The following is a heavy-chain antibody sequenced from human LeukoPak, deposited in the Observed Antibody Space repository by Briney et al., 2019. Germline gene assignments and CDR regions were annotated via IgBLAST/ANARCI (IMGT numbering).Heavy chain of an antibody. J-gene: IGHJ6*02. CDR2: ISYDGSNK. D-gene: IGHD2-2*01. CDR1: GFTFSSYG. CDR3: AKVVVPAAMEFYYYYGMDV. Sequence: GGSLRLSCAASGFTFSSYGMHWVRQAPGKGLEWVAVISYDGSNKYYADSVKGRFTISRDNSKNTLYLQMNSLRAEDTAVYYCAKVVVPAAMEFYYYYGMDVWGQGTTVTVSS. V-gene: IGHV3-30*18.